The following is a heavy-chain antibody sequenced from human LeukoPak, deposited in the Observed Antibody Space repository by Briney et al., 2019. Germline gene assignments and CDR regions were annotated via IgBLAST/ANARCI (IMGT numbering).Heavy chain of an antibody. CDR2: VNHSGST. J-gene: IGHJ5*02. Sequence: SETLSLTCAVYGGSFSGYYWSWIRQPPGKGLEWIGEVNHSGSTNYNPSLKSRVTISVDTSKNQFSLKLSSVTAADTAVYYCARPVPSRLGWFDPWGQGTLVTVSS. CDR1: GGSFSGYY. CDR3: ARPVPSRLGWFDP. D-gene: IGHD1-1*01. V-gene: IGHV4-34*01.